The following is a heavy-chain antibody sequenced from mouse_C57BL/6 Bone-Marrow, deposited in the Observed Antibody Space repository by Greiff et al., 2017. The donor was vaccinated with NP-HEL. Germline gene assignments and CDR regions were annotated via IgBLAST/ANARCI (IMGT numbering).Heavy chain of an antibody. Sequence: VQLQQPGTELVKPGTSVKLSCKSSGYTFTSYWMHWVKQRPGQGLEWIGNINPSNGGTNYNEKFKSKATLTADKSSSTAYMQLSSLTSDDSAVYYGAREGRRLQHGYWYLDVWDTGTTVTVSS. J-gene: IGHJ1*03. V-gene: IGHV1-53*01. CDR2: INPSNGGT. CDR1: GYTFTSYW. CDR3: AREGRRLQHGYWYLDV. D-gene: IGHD2-4*01.